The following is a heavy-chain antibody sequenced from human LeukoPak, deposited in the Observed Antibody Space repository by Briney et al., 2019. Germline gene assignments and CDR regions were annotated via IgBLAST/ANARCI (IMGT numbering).Heavy chain of an antibody. CDR2: IYYSGSGSI. Sequence: SETLSLTCTVSGGSISSTNYYWGWIRQPPGKGLEWIGSIYYSGSGSIDYNPSPKSRVTISVDTSKNQFSLKLSSVTAADTAVYYCARQNYFDYWGQGTLVTVSS. CDR1: GGSISSTNYY. CDR3: ARQNYFDY. J-gene: IGHJ4*02. V-gene: IGHV4-39*01.